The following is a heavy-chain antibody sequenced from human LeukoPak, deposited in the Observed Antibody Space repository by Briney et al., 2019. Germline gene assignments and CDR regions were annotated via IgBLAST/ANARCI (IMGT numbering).Heavy chain of an antibody. CDR3: AKGRGLFDY. J-gene: IGHJ4*02. CDR2: ISSSGSTI. V-gene: IGHV3-48*02. Sequence: GGSLRLSCAASGFTFSSYSMNWVRQAPGKGLEWVSYISSSGSTIYYADSVKGRFTISRDNSKNTVYLQMNSLRDEDTAVYYCAKGRGLFDYWGQGTLVTVSS. CDR1: GFTFSSYS.